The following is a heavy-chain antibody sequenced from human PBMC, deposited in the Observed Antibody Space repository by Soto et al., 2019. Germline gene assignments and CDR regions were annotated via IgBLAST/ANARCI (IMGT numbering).Heavy chain of an antibody. CDR3: AREDISAGNCFDP. Sequence: QVQLQESGPGLVKPSETLSLTCTVSGGSISSYYWSWIRQPPGKGLEWIGYIYYSGSTNYNPYLQMRVPTTVDTSKNHSSRKLMSVTAADTAVYYCAREDISAGNCFDPWGQGTLVTVSS. J-gene: IGHJ5*02. V-gene: IGHV4-59*01. CDR1: GGSISSYY. D-gene: IGHD5-12*01. CDR2: IYYSGST.